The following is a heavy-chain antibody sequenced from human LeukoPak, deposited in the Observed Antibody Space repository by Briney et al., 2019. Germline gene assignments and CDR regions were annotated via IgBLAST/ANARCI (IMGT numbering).Heavy chain of an antibody. CDR2: IYTSGST. J-gene: IGHJ4*02. CDR1: GGSISSGSYY. Sequence: PSETLSLTCTVSGGSISSGSYYWSWIRQPAGKGLEWIGRIYTSGSTNYNPSLKSRVTMSVDTSKNQFSLKLSSVTAADTAVYYCARSGIRFPGGYFDYWGQGTLVTVSS. V-gene: IGHV4-61*02. D-gene: IGHD1-26*01. CDR3: ARSGIRFPGGYFDY.